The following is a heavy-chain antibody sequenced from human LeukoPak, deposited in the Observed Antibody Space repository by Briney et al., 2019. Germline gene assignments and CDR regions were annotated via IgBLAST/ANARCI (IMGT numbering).Heavy chain of an antibody. CDR1: GFTFDDYA. CDR2: ISWNSGSI. CDR3: AKPHSSGWYDY. J-gene: IGHJ4*02. V-gene: IGHV3-9*01. Sequence: LTGRSLRLSCAASGFTFDDYAMHWVRHAPGKGLEWVSGISWNSGSIGYADSVEGRFTISRDNAKNSLYLQMNSLRAEDTALYYCAKPHSSGWYDYWGQGTLVTVSS. D-gene: IGHD6-19*01.